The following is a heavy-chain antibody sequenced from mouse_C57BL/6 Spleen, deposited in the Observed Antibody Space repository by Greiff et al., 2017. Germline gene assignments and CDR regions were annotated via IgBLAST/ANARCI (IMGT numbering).Heavy chain of an antibody. CDR1: GFTFTDYS. D-gene: IGHD1-1*01. CDR2: IYPGGGGT. Sequence: VQLQQSGAELVKPGASVKLSCTASGFTFTDYSIHWVKQRPGQGLEWIGWIYPGGGGTKYDAKFKGKATITADTSSSTAYMQLSRLTSEDSAVYYCAGEEVYGGGCSDCHCDFGGWGKGVPVT. CDR3: AGEEVYGGGCSDCHCDFGG. V-gene: IGHV1-84*01. J-gene: IGHJ1*03.